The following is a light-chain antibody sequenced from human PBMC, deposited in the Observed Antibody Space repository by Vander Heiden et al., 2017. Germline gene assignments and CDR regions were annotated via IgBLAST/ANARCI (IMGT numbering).Light chain of an antibody. CDR3: QQSYSTPPT. V-gene: IGKV1-39*01. CDR1: QSISSY. J-gene: IGKJ1*01. Sequence: DIQMTQSPSSLSASVGDRVTITCRASQSISSYLNWYQQKPGKAPKLLIYAASSLQSGVPSRFSGSGSGIDFTLTISSLQPEDFATYYCQQSYSTPPTFGQGTKVEFK. CDR2: AAS.